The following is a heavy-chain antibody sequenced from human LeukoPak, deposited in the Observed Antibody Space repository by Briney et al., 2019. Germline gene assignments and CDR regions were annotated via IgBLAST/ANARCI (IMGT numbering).Heavy chain of an antibody. J-gene: IGHJ4*02. CDR3: ARAVYDFWSGYTDY. CDR2: INNVRSHI. CDR1: GFTFSTSA. Sequence: GGSLRLSCAASGFTFSTSAMNWVRQAPGKGLEWVSSINNVRSHIYYADSVRGRFTISRDNANNVLYLQMNSLRAEDTAVYYCARAVYDFWSGYTDYWGQGTLVTVSS. D-gene: IGHD3-3*01. V-gene: IGHV3-21*06.